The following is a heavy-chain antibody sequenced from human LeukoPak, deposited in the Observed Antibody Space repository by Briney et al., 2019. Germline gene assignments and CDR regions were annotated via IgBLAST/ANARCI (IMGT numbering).Heavy chain of an antibody. CDR1: GFTFSKDW. J-gene: IGHJ3*02. Sequence: GGSLRLSCAASGFTFSKDWMSWVRQAPGEGLEWVGRIKSKAGGGTADYATPVKGRFTISRDDSKNTLYLQMNSLKTEDTAVYYCTTYNDKDAFNIWGQGTMVTVSS. V-gene: IGHV3-15*01. CDR2: IKSKAGGGTA. D-gene: IGHD1-1*01. CDR3: TTYNDKDAFNI.